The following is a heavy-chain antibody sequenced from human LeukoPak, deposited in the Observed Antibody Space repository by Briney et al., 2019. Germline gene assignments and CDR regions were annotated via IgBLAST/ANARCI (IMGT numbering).Heavy chain of an antibody. D-gene: IGHD5-12*01. J-gene: IGHJ4*02. V-gene: IGHV3-30-3*01. CDR1: GFTFSSYT. CDR3: ARDDRGYSGYHFDH. CDR2: QDGNNK. Sequence: QSGGSLRLSCAASGFTFSSYTFHWVRQAPGKGLEWVGVQDGNNKYYTDSVKGRFTISRDNSKNTLYLQMNSLRAEDTAVYYCARDDRGYSGYHFDHWGQGTLVTVSS.